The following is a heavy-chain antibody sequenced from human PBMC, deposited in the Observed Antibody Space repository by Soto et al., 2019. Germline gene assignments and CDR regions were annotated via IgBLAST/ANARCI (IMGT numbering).Heavy chain of an antibody. V-gene: IGHV3-74*01. CDR2: INSDGSST. CDR3: ARVLGYYYYGMDV. CDR1: GFTFSSYW. D-gene: IGHD1-26*01. J-gene: IGHJ6*02. Sequence: GGSLRLSCAASGFTFSSYWMHWVRQAPGKGLVWVSRINSDGSSTTYADSVKGRFTISRDNAKNTLYLQMNSLRAEDTAVYYCARVLGYYYYGMDVWGQGTTVTVSS.